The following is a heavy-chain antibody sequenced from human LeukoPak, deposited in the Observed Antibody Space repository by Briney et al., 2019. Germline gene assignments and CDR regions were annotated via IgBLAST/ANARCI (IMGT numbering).Heavy chain of an antibody. CDR1: GGSISSSSYY. D-gene: IGHD2-15*01. J-gene: IGHJ4*02. CDR3: ARGSGGGSGEFDY. CDR2: IYYSGST. Sequence: SETLSLTCTVSGGSISSSSYYWGWIRQPPGKGLEWIGSIYYSGSTYYNPSLKSRVTISVDTSKNQFSLKLSSVTAADTAVYYCARGSGGGSGEFDYWGQGTLVTVSS. V-gene: IGHV4-39*07.